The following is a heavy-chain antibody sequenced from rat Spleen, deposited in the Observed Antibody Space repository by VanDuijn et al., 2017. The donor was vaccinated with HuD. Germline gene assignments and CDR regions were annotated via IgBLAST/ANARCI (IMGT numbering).Heavy chain of an antibody. Sequence: EVQLVESDGGLVQPGRSLKLSCAASGFTFGDYYMDWVRQAPTKGLEWVATISFDGSDTYYRDSVRGRFTISRDNAKTTLYLQMDSLRSEDTATYYCARHSNWGFDYWGQGVMVTVSS. J-gene: IGHJ2*01. CDR2: ISFDGSDT. CDR3: ARHSNWGFDY. V-gene: IGHV5-29*01. D-gene: IGHD5-1*01. CDR1: GFTFGDYY.